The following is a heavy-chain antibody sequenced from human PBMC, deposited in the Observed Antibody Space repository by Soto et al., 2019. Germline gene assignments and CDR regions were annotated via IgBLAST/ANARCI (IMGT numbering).Heavy chain of an antibody. D-gene: IGHD5-18*01. CDR1: GGTFSSYA. CDR2: IIPIFGTA. J-gene: IGHJ4*02. CDR3: AGGFPLPTRIGYSYGYFFDY. V-gene: IGHV1-69*01. Sequence: QVQLVQSGAEVKKPGSSVKVSCKASGGTFSSYAISWVRQAPGQGLEWMGGIIPIFGTANYAQKFQGRVTITADESTSTAYMELSSLRSEDTAVSYCAGGFPLPTRIGYSYGYFFDYWGQGTLVTVFS.